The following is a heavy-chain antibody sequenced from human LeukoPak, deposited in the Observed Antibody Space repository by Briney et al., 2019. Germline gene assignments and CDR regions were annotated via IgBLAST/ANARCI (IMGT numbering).Heavy chain of an antibody. CDR1: GGSFSGYY. D-gene: IGHD3-3*01. Sequence: PSETLSLTCAVYGGSFSGYYWSWIRQPPGKGLEWIGEINHSGSTNYNPSLKSRVTISLDTSKNQFSLKLSSVTAADTAVYYCARARYDFWSGYLKAYYFDYWGQGTLVTVSS. CDR2: INHSGST. J-gene: IGHJ4*02. V-gene: IGHV4-34*01. CDR3: ARARYDFWSGYLKAYYFDY.